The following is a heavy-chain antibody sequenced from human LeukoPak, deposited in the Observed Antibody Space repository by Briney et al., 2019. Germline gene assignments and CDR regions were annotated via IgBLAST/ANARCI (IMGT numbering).Heavy chain of an antibody. CDR2: MNPNSGNT. Sequence: ASVNVSCKASGYTFTSYDINWVRQATGQGLEWMGWMNPNSGNTGYAQKFQGRVTMTKNTSISTAYLELSSLRSEDTAVYYCARADSSSWSYWGQGTLVTVSS. CDR1: GYTFTSYD. V-gene: IGHV1-8*01. CDR3: ARADSSSWSY. D-gene: IGHD6-13*01. J-gene: IGHJ4*02.